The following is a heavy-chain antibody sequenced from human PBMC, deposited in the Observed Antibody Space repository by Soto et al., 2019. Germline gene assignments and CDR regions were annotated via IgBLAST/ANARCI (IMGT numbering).Heavy chain of an antibody. D-gene: IGHD4-17*01. CDR2: IYSGGST. J-gene: IGHJ4*02. CDR1: GFTVSSNY. Sequence: EVQLVESGGGLVQPGGSLRLSCAASGFTVSSNYMSWVRQAPGKGLEWVSVIYSGGSTYYADSVKGRFTISRDNSKNTLDLQMNSLRAEDTAVYYCAREGIRSPLYYWGQGTLVTVSS. CDR3: AREGIRSPLYY. V-gene: IGHV3-66*01.